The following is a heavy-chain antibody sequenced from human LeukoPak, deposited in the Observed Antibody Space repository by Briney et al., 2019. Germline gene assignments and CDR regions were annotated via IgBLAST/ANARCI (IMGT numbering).Heavy chain of an antibody. V-gene: IGHV4-39*01. CDR3: ARDRIRVSSIVDY. J-gene: IGHJ4*02. D-gene: IGHD2-21*01. CDR1: GGSISSSSYY. Sequence: PSETLSLTCTVSGGSISSSSYYWGWFGHPPGKGLGGIGSIYYSGSTYYNPSLKSRVTISVDTSKNQFSLKLSSVTAADTAVYYCARDRIRVSSIVDYWGQGTLVTVSS. CDR2: IYYSGST.